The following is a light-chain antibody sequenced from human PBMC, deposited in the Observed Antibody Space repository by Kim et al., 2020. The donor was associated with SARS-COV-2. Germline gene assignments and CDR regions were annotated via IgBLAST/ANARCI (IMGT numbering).Light chain of an antibody. CDR3: QLNNTEAYT. Sequence: DIQMTQSPSTLSASVGDRVTITCRAGQGVSRYLAWYQQKSGRAPKLLMYKASSLDSGVPFRFSGSGSGAGFTLTVTSLQPGDFATYYCQLNNTEAYTCGLENKLDI. V-gene: IGKV1-5*03. J-gene: IGKJ2*01. CDR2: KAS. CDR1: QGVSRY.